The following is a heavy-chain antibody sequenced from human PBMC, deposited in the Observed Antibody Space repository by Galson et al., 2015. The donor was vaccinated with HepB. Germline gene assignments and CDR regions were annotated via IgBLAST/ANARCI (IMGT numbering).Heavy chain of an antibody. CDR2: ISAYNGNT. J-gene: IGHJ3*02. Sequence: QGLEWMGWISAYNGNTNYAQKLQGRVTMTTDTSTSTAYMELSRLRSDDTAVYYCASMPLGYCSGGSCPYDAFDIWGQGTMVTVSS. D-gene: IGHD2-15*01. V-gene: IGHV1-18*01. CDR3: ASMPLGYCSGGSCPYDAFDI.